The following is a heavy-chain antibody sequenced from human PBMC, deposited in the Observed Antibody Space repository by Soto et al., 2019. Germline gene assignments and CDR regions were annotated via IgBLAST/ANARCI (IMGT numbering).Heavy chain of an antibody. CDR3: ATVIAVAGPGGWFDP. Sequence: ASVKVSCKVSGYTLTELSMHWVRQAPGKGLEWMGGFDPEDGETIYAQKFQGRVTMTEDTSTDIAYMELSSLRSEDTAVYYCATVIAVAGPGGWFDPWGQGTLVTVPQ. D-gene: IGHD6-19*01. J-gene: IGHJ5*02. CDR1: GYTLTELS. CDR2: FDPEDGET. V-gene: IGHV1-24*01.